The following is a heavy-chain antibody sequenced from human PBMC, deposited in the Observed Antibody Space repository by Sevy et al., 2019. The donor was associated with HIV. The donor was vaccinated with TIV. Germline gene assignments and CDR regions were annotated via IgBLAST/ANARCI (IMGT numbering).Heavy chain of an antibody. CDR2: ISSTSNYI. Sequence: GGSLRLSCAASGVTFSSYSMNWVRQAPGKGLEWVSSISSTSNYIDYGDSVKGRYTISRDNVKNSLHLQMNSLRAEDTAVYYCARDGGSTDRGMDVWGQGTMVTVSS. CDR3: ARDGGSTDRGMDV. D-gene: IGHD3-16*01. J-gene: IGHJ6*02. V-gene: IGHV3-21*01. CDR1: GVTFSSYS.